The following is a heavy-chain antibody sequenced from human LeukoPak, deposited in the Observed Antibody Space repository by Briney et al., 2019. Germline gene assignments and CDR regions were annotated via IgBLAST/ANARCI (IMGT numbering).Heavy chain of an antibody. CDR3: ARADSGSRYYYYGMDV. CDR2: ISSSGSTI. J-gene: IGHJ6*02. V-gene: IGHV3-11*01. CDR1: GFTSSNYA. D-gene: IGHD3-10*01. Sequence: GGSLRLSCAASGFTSSNYAMSWVRQAPGKGLEWVSYISSSGSTISYEDSVKGRFTSYRDKAKNSMYLQMNSLRAEDTAVYYCARADSGSRYYYYGMDVWGQGTTVTVSS.